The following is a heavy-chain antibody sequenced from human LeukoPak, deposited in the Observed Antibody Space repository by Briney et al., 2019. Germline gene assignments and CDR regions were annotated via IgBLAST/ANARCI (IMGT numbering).Heavy chain of an antibody. Sequence: GGSLRLSCAASGFTFSNYNMNWVRQAPGKGLEWVSSITSTSSYIYYADSVKGRFTISRDNAKNSLYLQMNSLRAEDTAVYYCAKDRWTEVDAFDIWGQGTMVTVPS. J-gene: IGHJ3*02. V-gene: IGHV3-21*04. CDR1: GFTFSNYN. D-gene: IGHD1-1*01. CDR2: ITSTSSYI. CDR3: AKDRWTEVDAFDI.